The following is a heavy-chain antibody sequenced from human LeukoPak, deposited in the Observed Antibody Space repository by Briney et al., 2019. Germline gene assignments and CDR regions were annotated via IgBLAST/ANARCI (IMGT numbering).Heavy chain of an antibody. V-gene: IGHV3-23*01. J-gene: IGHJ4*02. Sequence: PGGSLRLSCAASGFTFSSYAMSWVRRAPGKGLEWVSAISGSGGSTYYADSVKGRFTISRDNSKNTLYLQMNSLRAEDTAVYYCAKAGRIVGDPHFDYWGQGTLVTVSS. CDR2: ISGSGGST. CDR3: AKAGRIVGDPHFDY. CDR1: GFTFSSYA. D-gene: IGHD1-26*01.